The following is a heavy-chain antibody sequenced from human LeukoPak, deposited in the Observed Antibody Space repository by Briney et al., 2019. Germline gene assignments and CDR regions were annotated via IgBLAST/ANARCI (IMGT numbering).Heavy chain of an antibody. CDR2: IYGSGRP. CDR3: ARETSLVGYSGGLGFNY. D-gene: IGHD6-19*01. Sequence: SETLSLTCTISGSSISYWYWSWIRQPPGKGLEWIGNIYGSGRPNYNPSLTSRVTISVDTSKNQFSLKLTSVTAADTAVYYCARETSLVGYSGGLGFNYWGQGILVTVSS. CDR1: GSSISYWY. V-gene: IGHV4-59*01. J-gene: IGHJ4*02.